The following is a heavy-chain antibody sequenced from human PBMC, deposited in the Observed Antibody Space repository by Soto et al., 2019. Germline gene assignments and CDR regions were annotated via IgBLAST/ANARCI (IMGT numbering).Heavy chain of an antibody. J-gene: IGHJ4*02. CDR1: GFTFSSYA. CDR2: ISYDGSNK. CDR3: ARVAVEMATVHVFAY. Sequence: QVQLVESGGGVVQPGRSLRLSCAASGFTFSSYAMHWVRQAPGKGLEGVAGISYDGSNKYYADSVKGRFTISRDNSKNTLYLQMNSLRAEDTAVYYCARVAVEMATVHVFAYWGQGTLVTVS. V-gene: IGHV3-30-3*01. D-gene: IGHD4-4*01.